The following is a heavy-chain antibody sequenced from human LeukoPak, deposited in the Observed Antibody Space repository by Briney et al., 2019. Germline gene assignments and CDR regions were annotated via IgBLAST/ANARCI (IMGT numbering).Heavy chain of an antibody. Sequence: PSETLSLTCAVYGGSFSGYYWSWIRQPPGKGLEWIGEINHSGSTNYNPSLKSRVTISVDTSKNQFSLKLSSVTAADTAVYYCARVRKQQLVRGWFDPWGRGTLVTVSS. J-gene: IGHJ5*02. V-gene: IGHV4-34*01. CDR3: ARVRKQQLVRGWFDP. CDR1: GGSFSGYY. D-gene: IGHD6-13*01. CDR2: INHSGST.